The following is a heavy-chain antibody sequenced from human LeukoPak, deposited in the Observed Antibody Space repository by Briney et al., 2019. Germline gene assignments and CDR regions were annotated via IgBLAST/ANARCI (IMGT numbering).Heavy chain of an antibody. CDR1: GGTFSSYA. CDR3: ARVIAAASNMYYFDY. Sequence: GSSVKVSCKASGGTFSSYAISWARQAPGQGLEWMGRIIPILGIANYAQKFQGRVTITADKSTSTAYMELSSLRSEDTAVYYCARVIAAASNMYYFDYWGQGTLVTVSS. CDR2: IIPILGIA. J-gene: IGHJ4*02. V-gene: IGHV1-69*04. D-gene: IGHD6-13*01.